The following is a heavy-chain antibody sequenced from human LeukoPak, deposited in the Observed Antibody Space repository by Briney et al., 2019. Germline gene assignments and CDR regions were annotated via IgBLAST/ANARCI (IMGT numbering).Heavy chain of an antibody. J-gene: IGHJ4*02. V-gene: IGHV4-59*12. Sequence: SETLSLTCTVSGGSISSYYWSWIRQPPGKGLEWIGYIYYSGSTNYNPSLKSRVTISVDTSKNQFSLNLSSVTAADTAVYYCARDQVECTGGTCQSRVGFDFWGQGTLVTVSS. CDR1: GGSISSYY. D-gene: IGHD2-8*02. CDR2: IYYSGST. CDR3: ARDQVECTGGTCQSRVGFDF.